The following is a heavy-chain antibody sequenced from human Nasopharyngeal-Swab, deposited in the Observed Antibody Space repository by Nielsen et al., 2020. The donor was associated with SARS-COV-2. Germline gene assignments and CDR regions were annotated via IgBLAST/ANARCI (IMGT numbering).Heavy chain of an antibody. Sequence: SVKVSCKASGGTFSSYAISWVRQAPGQGLEWMGGIIPIFGTANYAQKFQGRVTITADESTSTAYMELSSLRSEDTAVYYCAREIGGYGSGSCYYYGMDVWGQGTTVTVSS. J-gene: IGHJ6*02. V-gene: IGHV1-69*13. D-gene: IGHD3-10*01. CDR3: AREIGGYGSGSCYYYGMDV. CDR1: GGTFSSYA. CDR2: IIPIFGTA.